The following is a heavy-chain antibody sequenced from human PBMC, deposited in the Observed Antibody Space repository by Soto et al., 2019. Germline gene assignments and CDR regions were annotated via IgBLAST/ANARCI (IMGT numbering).Heavy chain of an antibody. Sequence: PGGSLRLSCAASGFTFSSYWMSWVRQAPGKGLEWVANIKQDGSEKYYVDSVKGRFTISRDNAKNSLSLQMNSLRAEDTAVYYCARDPPHDYGDYVSDYWGRGTLVTVSS. CDR1: GFTFSSYW. CDR2: IKQDGSEK. D-gene: IGHD4-17*01. V-gene: IGHV3-7*01. CDR3: ARDPPHDYGDYVSDY. J-gene: IGHJ4*02.